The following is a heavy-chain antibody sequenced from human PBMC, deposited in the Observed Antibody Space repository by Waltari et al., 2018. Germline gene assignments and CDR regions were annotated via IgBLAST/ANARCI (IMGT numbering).Heavy chain of an antibody. CDR3: ASGTRGSGMYDP. CDR2: INAVNGNT. Sequence: QVQLVQAGAEVKKPGASVKVSCKAPGYTFTSYARHWVRQAPGQRLEWMGWINAVNGNTKYSQKFQGRVTITRYTSASTAYMELSSLRSEDTAVYYCASGTRGSGMYDPWGQGTLVTVSS. CDR1: GYTFTSYA. V-gene: IGHV1-3*01. J-gene: IGHJ5*02. D-gene: IGHD3-10*01.